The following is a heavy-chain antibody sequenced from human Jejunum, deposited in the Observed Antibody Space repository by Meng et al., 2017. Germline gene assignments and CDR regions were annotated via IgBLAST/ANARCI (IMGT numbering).Heavy chain of an antibody. V-gene: IGHV3-7*01. J-gene: IGHJ3*02. CDR1: GFTFSNYW. Sequence: GGSLRLSCAASGFTFSNYWMSWVRQAPGKGLEWVANIKEDGGAKFYVDSVKGRFTISRDNANPSLDLQMNSVRAEDTAVYYCARDVRGGAFDIWGQGTMVTVSS. CDR3: ARDVRGGAFDI. CDR2: IKEDGGAK. D-gene: IGHD2/OR15-2a*01.